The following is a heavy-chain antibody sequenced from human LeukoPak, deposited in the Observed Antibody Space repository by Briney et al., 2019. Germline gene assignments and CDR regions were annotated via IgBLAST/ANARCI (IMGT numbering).Heavy chain of an antibody. CDR1: GFTLSSYA. CDR3: AKGRRGYSYGWGVGY. V-gene: IGHV3-23*01. Sequence: GGSLRLSCAASGFTLSSYAMSWVRQAPGKGLEWVSAISGSGGSTYYADSVKGRFTISRDNSKNTLYLQMNSLRAEDTAVYYCAKGRRGYSYGWGVGYWGQGTLVTVSS. D-gene: IGHD5-18*01. J-gene: IGHJ4*02. CDR2: ISGSGGST.